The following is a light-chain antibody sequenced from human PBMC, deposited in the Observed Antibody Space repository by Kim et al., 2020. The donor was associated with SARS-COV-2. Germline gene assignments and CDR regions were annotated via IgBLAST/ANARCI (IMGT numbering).Light chain of an antibody. CDR3: SSYTSSNIYV. CDR2: EVN. Sequence: GRAVTISCTGTGSGVGTYSRVSWYQQSPGTAPKLLIYEVNDRPSGVPDRFSGSKSGNTASLTISGLQAGGEADYYCSSYTSSNIYVFGTGTKVTVL. J-gene: IGLJ1*01. CDR1: GSGVGTYSR. V-gene: IGLV2-18*02.